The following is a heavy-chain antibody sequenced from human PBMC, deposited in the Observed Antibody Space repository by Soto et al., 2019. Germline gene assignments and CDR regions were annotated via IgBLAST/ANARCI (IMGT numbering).Heavy chain of an antibody. CDR1: GCTFRSYG. D-gene: IGHD3-10*01. Sequence: GGSLRFSCAASGCTFRSYGMHWVRQAPGKGQEWVGVISYDGSNKYYADSGKGRFTISRPRSKNTLYLEMNSLRPADTAVYYCAKGESYYGSWSPYYGMEVWGQGTTAPDS. CDR2: ISYDGSNK. CDR3: AKGESYYGSWSPYYGMEV. J-gene: IGHJ6*02. V-gene: IGHV3-30*18.